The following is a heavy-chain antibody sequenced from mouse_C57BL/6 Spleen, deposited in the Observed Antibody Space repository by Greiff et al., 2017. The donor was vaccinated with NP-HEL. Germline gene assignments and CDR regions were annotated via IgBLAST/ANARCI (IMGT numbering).Heavy chain of an antibody. J-gene: IGHJ2*01. D-gene: IGHD1-1*01. CDR1: GYTFTSYW. CDR3: ARDYGSSGNFDY. CDR2: IYPGSGST. V-gene: IGHV1-55*01. Sequence: QVQLKQPGAELVKPGASVKMSCKASGYTFTSYWITWVKQRPGQGLEWIGDIYPGSGSTNYNEKFKSKATLTVDTSSSTAYMQLSSLTSEDSAVYYCARDYGSSGNFDYWGQGTTLTVSS.